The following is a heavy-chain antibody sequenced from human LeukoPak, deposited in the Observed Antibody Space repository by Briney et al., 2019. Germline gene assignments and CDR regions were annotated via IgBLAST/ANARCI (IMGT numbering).Heavy chain of an antibody. D-gene: IGHD3-9*01. Sequence: GGSLRLSCAASGFTFSSYGMHWVRQAPGKGLEWVAFIRYDGSNKYYADSVKGRFTISRDNSKNTLYLQMNSLRAEDTAVYYCANEPDYYDILTEVDYWGQGTLVAVSS. CDR2: IRYDGSNK. CDR1: GFTFSSYG. V-gene: IGHV3-30*02. CDR3: ANEPDYYDILTEVDY. J-gene: IGHJ4*02.